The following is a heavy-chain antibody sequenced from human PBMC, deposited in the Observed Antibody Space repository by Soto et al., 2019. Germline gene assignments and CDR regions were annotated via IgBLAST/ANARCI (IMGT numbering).Heavy chain of an antibody. V-gene: IGHV1-3*01. D-gene: IGHD6-19*01. CDR1: GYTFTSYA. J-gene: IGHJ6*02. CDR2: INAGNGNT. CDR3: ARDQGSGWYKYYYGMDV. Sequence: QVQLVQSGAEVKKPGASVKVSCKASGYTFTSYAVHWVRQAPGQRLEWMGWINAGNGNTKYSQKFQGRVTITRDTSASTAYMELSSLRSEDTAVYYCARDQGSGWYKYYYGMDVWGQGTTVTVSS.